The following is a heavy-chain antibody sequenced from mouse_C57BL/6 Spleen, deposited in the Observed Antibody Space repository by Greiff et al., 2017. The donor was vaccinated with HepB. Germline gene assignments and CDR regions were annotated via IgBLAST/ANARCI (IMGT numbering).Heavy chain of an antibody. CDR3: TRGEGNYVYAMDY. CDR2: ISSGGDYI. J-gene: IGHJ4*01. CDR1: GFTFSSYA. V-gene: IGHV5-9-1*02. Sequence: EVKLVESGEGLVKPGGSLKLSCAASGFTFSSYAMSWVRQTPEKRLEWVAYISSGGDYIYYADTVKGRFTISRDNARNTLYLQMSSLKSEDTAMYYCTRGEGNYVYAMDYWGQGTSVTVSS. D-gene: IGHD2-1*01.